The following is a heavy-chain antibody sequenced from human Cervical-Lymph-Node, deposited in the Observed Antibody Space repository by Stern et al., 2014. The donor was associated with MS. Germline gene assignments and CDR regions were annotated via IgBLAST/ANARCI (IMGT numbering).Heavy chain of an antibody. J-gene: IGHJ4*02. CDR1: GDSVSSPNY. D-gene: IGHD3-16*01. CDR3: ARRGGQRLIHFDS. CDR2: ISYDGHT. V-gene: IGHV4-4*02. Sequence: QLQLQESGPGLVKPSGTLSLSCVVSGDSVSSPNYWSWVRQPSGTGLEWIGEISYDGHTPYNPSLKSRVKPSVDKSNNRITLDLSVVTAADTAVYYCARRGGQRLIHFDSWGQGILVTVSS.